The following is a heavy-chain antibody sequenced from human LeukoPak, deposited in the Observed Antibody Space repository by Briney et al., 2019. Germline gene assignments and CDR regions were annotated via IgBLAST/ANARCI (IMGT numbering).Heavy chain of an antibody. J-gene: IGHJ4*02. V-gene: IGHV4-31*03. CDR2: IYYSGST. CDR1: DGSISSGGYY. D-gene: IGHD3-10*01. CDR3: ARDVDGSGMTNFDY. Sequence: TLSLTCTVSDGSISSGGYYWSWIRQHPGKGLEWIGYIYYSGSTYYNPSLKSRVTISVDTSKNQFSLKLSAVTAADTAVYYCARDVDGSGMTNFDYWGQGTLVTVSS.